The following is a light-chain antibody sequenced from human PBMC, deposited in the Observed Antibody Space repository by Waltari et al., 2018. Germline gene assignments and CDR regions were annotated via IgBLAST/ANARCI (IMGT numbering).Light chain of an antibody. CDR3: QQYNNWPLT. V-gene: IGKV3-15*01. CDR2: GAS. CDR1: QSVNRN. Sequence: EIVMTQSPATLSVSTGERATLSCRASQSVNRNLAWYQQRPGQAPRLLIYGASTTATGIPARFTGSGYGTEFTLTISSLQSEDFAVYYCQQYNNWPLTFGGGTEVEIK. J-gene: IGKJ4*01.